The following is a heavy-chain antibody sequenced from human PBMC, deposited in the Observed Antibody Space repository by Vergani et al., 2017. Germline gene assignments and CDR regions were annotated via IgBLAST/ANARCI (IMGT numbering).Heavy chain of an antibody. CDR2: IKKTGDST. D-gene: IGHD3-10*01. V-gene: IGHV3-23*01. Sequence: EVQLLQSEGAVVQPGGSLRLSCVASGFTFSSHAMSWVRQGHGQGLEWVSSIKKTGDSTHYADSVKGRFTISRDNSKNTLYLQMNSLRVEDTAVYYCAKDRKVLWFGELFDYWGQGTLVTVSS. CDR3: AKDRKVLWFGELFDY. CDR1: GFTFSSHA. J-gene: IGHJ4*02.